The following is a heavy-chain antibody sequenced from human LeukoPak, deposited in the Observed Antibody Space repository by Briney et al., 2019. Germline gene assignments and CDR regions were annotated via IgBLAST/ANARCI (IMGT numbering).Heavy chain of an antibody. CDR2: ISGSGGST. J-gene: IGHJ4*02. Sequence: GGSLRLSCAASRFTFSSFDTSWVRQAPGKGLEWVSGISGSGGSTYYADSVKGRFTISRDNSKNTLFLQMNSLRAEDTAIYYCAKDFSAGTYFDYWGQGTLVTVSS. CDR1: RFTFSSFD. V-gene: IGHV3-23*01. CDR3: AKDFSAGTYFDY. D-gene: IGHD6-13*01.